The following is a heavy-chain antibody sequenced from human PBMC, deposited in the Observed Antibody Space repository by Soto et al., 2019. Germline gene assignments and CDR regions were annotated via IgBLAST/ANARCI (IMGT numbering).Heavy chain of an antibody. CDR3: ARGPSAAAPLSDWYFDL. D-gene: IGHD2-2*01. V-gene: IGHV3-48*02. Sequence: RWSLRLSCTASVFTFSSYSMNWFRQAPGKGLEWVSYISSGSYNIYYADSVKGRFTISRDNAKDSLYLQMSSLRDDDTAVYYCARGPSAAAPLSDWYFDLWGRGTLVTVSS. J-gene: IGHJ2*01. CDR2: ISSGSYNI. CDR1: VFTFSSYS.